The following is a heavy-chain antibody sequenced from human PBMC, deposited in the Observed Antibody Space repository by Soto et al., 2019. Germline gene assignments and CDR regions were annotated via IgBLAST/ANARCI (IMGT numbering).Heavy chain of an antibody. CDR3: ARHHGPTTSENWFDP. J-gene: IGHJ5*02. V-gene: IGHV1-18*01. CDR1: GYTFFTYD. D-gene: IGHD5-12*01. Sequence: QVHLVQSGVEVKTPGASVKVSCQASGYTFFTYDISWVRQAPGQGLEWMGWISTYSGDTKYAQKFQGRVTMTTDTSTTTADLELRSLRSDDTAVYYCARHHGPTTSENWFDPWGQGTLFTVSS. CDR2: ISTYSGDT.